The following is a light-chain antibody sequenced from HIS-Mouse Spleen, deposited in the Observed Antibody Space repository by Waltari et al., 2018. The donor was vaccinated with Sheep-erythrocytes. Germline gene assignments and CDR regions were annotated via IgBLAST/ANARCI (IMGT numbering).Light chain of an antibody. J-gene: IGLJ2*01. CDR3: QAWDSSTAV. V-gene: IGLV3-1*01. CDR1: KLGEKY. CDR2: RES. Sequence: SYELTQPPSVSVSPGQTASITCSGDKLGEKYACWYPQKPGQSPVLVIDRESRRPSGIPERFSGSNSGNTATLTIGGTQAMDAADYYCQAWDSSTAVFGGGTKLTVL.